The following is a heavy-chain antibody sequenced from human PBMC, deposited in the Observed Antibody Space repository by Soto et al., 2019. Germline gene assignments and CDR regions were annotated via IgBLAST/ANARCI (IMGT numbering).Heavy chain of an antibody. CDR3: ARVGGSYRFDY. D-gene: IGHD1-26*01. CDR2: IRAENGNT. J-gene: IGHJ4*02. V-gene: IGHV1-18*04. CDR1: GYTFPSYG. Sequence: VSCKASGYTFPSYGISWVRLAAGQGREWMGWIRAENGNTNYAQKLQGRVTMSPDTSRRTAYMELRSLRSDDTAVYYCARVGGSYRFDYWGQGTLVTVSS.